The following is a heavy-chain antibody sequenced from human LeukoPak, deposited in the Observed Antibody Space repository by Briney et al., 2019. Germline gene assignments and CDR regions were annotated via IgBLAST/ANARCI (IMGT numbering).Heavy chain of an antibody. CDR3: ATAIPRYSSSFLDY. V-gene: IGHV3-30*03. Sequence: GGSLRLSCAASGFTFSSYGMHWVRQAPGKGLEWVAAISYDGSNKYYADSVKGRFTISRDNSKNTLYLQMNSLRAEDTAVYYCATAIPRYSSSFLDYWGQGTLVTVSS. J-gene: IGHJ4*02. CDR2: ISYDGSNK. D-gene: IGHD6-13*01. CDR1: GFTFSSYG.